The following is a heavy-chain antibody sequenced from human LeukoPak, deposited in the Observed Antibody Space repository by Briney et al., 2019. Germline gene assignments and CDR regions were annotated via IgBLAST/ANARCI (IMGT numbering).Heavy chain of an antibody. Sequence: GASVKVSCKASGYSFTGYYMHCVRQAPGQGLEWMGWINTNSGGTNYAQKFQGRVTMTRYTSISTAYMELSRLRSDDTAIYYCARGVYSHGYDYWGQGTLVTVSS. V-gene: IGHV1-2*02. CDR3: ARGVYSHGYDY. CDR1: GYSFTGYY. D-gene: IGHD5-18*01. J-gene: IGHJ4*02. CDR2: INTNSGGT.